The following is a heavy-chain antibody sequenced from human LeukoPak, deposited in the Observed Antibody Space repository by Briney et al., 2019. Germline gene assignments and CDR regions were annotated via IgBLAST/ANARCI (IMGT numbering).Heavy chain of an antibody. CDR2: VNHSGST. Sequence: SETLSLTCAVYGGSFSGYYWSWIRQPPGKGLEWIGEVNHSGSTNYNPSLKSRVTISVDTSKNQFSLKLSSVTAADTAVYYCARIGVGKYYDFRSGHPPYYYYGMDVWGQGTTVTVSS. V-gene: IGHV4-34*01. CDR3: ARIGVGKYYDFRSGHPPYYYYGMDV. CDR1: GGSFSGYY. J-gene: IGHJ6*02. D-gene: IGHD3-3*01.